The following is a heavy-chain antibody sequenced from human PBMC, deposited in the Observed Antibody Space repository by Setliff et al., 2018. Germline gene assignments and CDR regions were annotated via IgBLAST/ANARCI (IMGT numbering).Heavy chain of an antibody. CDR3: AREGYYNFWSGFMDV. J-gene: IGHJ6*02. CDR2: ISAYNGNT. CDR1: GYTFTSYG. Sequence: ASVKVSCKASGYTFTSYGISWVRQAPGQGLEWMGWISAYNGNTNYAQKLQGRVTMTTDTSTSTAYMELRSLRSDDTAVYYCAREGYYNFWSGFMDVWGQGTTVTVSS. D-gene: IGHD3-3*01. V-gene: IGHV1-18*01.